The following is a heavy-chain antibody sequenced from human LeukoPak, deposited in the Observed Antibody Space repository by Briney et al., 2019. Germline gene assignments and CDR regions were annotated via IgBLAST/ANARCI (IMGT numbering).Heavy chain of an antibody. V-gene: IGHV4-59*01. CDR2: IYYSGST. Sequence: SQTLSLTCTVSGGSISSYYWSWIRQPPGKGLEWIGYIYYSGSTNYNPSLKSRVTISVDTSKNQFSLKLSSVTAADTAVYYCARAPTEYSSSSYMDVWGKGTTVTVSS. CDR1: GGSISSYY. D-gene: IGHD6-6*01. J-gene: IGHJ6*03. CDR3: ARAPTEYSSSSYMDV.